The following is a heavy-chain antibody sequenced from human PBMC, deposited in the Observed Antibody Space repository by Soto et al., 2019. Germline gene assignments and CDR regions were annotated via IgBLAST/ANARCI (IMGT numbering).Heavy chain of an antibody. CDR2: IYYSGTT. D-gene: IGHD3-22*01. Sequence: PSETLSLTCTVSGDSISSSSYYWGWIRQPPGKGLEWIGDIYYSGTTHDNPSLKSRVTISIDTSKNQFSLHLRSVTAADTAVYYCARLKGDLFITTYNWFAPWGQGPPVTVYS. CDR3: ARLKGDLFITTYNWFAP. J-gene: IGHJ5*02. V-gene: IGHV4-39*01. CDR1: GDSISSSSYY.